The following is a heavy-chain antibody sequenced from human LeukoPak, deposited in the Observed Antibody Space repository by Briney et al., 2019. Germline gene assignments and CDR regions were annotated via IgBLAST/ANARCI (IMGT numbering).Heavy chain of an antibody. Sequence: SETLSLTCTVSGGSISSSSYYWGWIRQPPGKGLEWIGSIYYSGSTYYNPSLKSRVTISVDTSKNQFSLKLSSVTAADTAVYYCARHTGFWSFFDYWGQGNLVTVSS. D-gene: IGHD2-8*02. CDR2: IYYSGST. J-gene: IGHJ4*02. CDR3: ARHTGFWSFFDY. V-gene: IGHV4-39*01. CDR1: GGSISSSSYY.